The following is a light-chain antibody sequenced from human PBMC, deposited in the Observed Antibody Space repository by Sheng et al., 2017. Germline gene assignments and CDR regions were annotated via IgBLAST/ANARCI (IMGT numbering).Light chain of an antibody. CDR2: EVS. CDR3: SSYAGSNNVV. Sequence: QSVLTQPPSASGSPGQSVTISCTGSSSDVGGYNYVSWYQQHPDKAPKLIISEVSKRPSGVPDRFSGSKSGNTASLTVSGLQTEDEADYYCSSYAGSNNVVFGGGTKLTVL. J-gene: IGLJ2*01. V-gene: IGLV2-8*01. CDR1: SSDVGGYNY.